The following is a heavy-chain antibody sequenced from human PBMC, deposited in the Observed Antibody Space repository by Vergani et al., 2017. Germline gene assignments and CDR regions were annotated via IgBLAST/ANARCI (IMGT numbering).Heavy chain of an antibody. Sequence: QLQLQASGPGLVQPSETLSLTCTVSGGPISSSSYYWGGIRQPPGRGLDWIGSIYYSGSTYYNPSLKSRVTISVDPSKNQFSLKLSSVTAADTAVYYCASLETSGEYFQHWGQGTLVTVSS. CDR3: ASLETSGEYFQH. CDR1: GGPISSSSYY. J-gene: IGHJ1*01. V-gene: IGHV4-39*01. CDR2: IYYSGST.